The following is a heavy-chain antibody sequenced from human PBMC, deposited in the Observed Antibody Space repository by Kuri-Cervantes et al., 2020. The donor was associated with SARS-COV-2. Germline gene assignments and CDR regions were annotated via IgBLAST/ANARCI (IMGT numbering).Heavy chain of an antibody. J-gene: IGHJ6*03. CDR2: IISVFGIE. D-gene: IGHD2-2*01. CDR1: GYTFTGYY. CDR3: ARGATVCSSTRCSYYMDV. Sequence: SVKVSCKASGYTFTGYYIHWVRQAPGQGLEWMGGIISVFGIEDYAQKFQGRVTITADESTSTGYMELTSLTPDDTAVYYCARGATVCSSTRCSYYMDVWGNGTTVTVSS. V-gene: IGHV1-69*13.